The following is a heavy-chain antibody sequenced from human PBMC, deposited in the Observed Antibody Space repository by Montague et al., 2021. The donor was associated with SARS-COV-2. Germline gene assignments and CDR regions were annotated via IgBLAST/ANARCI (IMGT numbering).Heavy chain of an antibody. CDR3: ARQENSSGWFKPVAFDI. Sequence: SETLSLTCTVSGGSISSSSYYWGWIRQPPGKGLEWIGSIYYSGSTYYNPSLKSRVTISVDTSKNQFSLKLSSVTAADTAVYYCARQENSSGWFKPVAFDIWGQGTMVTVSS. D-gene: IGHD6-19*01. CDR2: IYYSGST. CDR1: GGSISSSSYY. V-gene: IGHV4-39*01. J-gene: IGHJ3*02.